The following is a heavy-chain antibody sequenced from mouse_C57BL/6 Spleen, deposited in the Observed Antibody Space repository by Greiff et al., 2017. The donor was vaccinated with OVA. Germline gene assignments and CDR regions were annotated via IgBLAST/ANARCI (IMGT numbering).Heavy chain of an antibody. CDR2: ISSGSSTI. CDR3: ARGAYYVTTGAMDY. Sequence: EVKLVESGGGLVKPGGSLKLSCAASGFTFSDYGMHWVRQAPEKGLEWVAYISSGSSTIYYAATVKGRFTISRDNAKNTLFLQMTSLRSEDTAMYYCARGAYYVTTGAMDYWGQGTSVTVSS. V-gene: IGHV5-17*01. CDR1: GFTFSDYG. D-gene: IGHD2-10*01. J-gene: IGHJ4*01.